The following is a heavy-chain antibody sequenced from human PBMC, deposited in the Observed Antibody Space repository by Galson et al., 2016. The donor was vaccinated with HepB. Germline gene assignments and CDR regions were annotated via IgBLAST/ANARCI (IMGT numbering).Heavy chain of an antibody. Sequence: SLRLSCAASGFTLTYAWMSWVRQAPGKGLEWVGRIISKTDGGTTDYAAPVKGRFTISRDDSRNTVYLQMNSLKTEDTAVYYCATFSTTMTLHWGPGTLVTVSS. CDR1: GFTLTYAW. D-gene: IGHD4-17*01. CDR2: IISKTDGGTT. J-gene: IGHJ4*02. V-gene: IGHV3-15*01. CDR3: ATFSTTMTLH.